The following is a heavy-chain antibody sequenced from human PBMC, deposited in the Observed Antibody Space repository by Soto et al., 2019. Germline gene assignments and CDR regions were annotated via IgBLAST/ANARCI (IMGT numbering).Heavy chain of an antibody. D-gene: IGHD3-22*01. J-gene: IGHJ6*02. Sequence: SVKVSCKASGFTFTSSAVQWVRQARGQRLEWIGWIVVGSGNTNYAQKFQERVTITRDMSTSTAYMELSSLRSEDTAVYYCAAFPTYYYDSSGQPDRYGMDVWGQGTTVTVSS. CDR3: AAFPTYYYDSSGQPDRYGMDV. CDR1: GFTFTSSA. V-gene: IGHV1-58*01. CDR2: IVVGSGNT.